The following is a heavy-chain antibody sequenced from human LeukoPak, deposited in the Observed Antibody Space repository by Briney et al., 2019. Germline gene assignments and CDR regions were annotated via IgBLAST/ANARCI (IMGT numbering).Heavy chain of an antibody. CDR2: ISGSGGST. CDR1: GFTFSSYA. Sequence: GGSLRLSCAASGFTFSSYAMSWVRPAPGKGLEWVSAISGSGGSTYYAESVKGRLTISRDNSKNTLYLQMNSLRAEDTAVYYCAKDPLGYFYYMDVWGKGTTVTVSS. V-gene: IGHV3-23*01. D-gene: IGHD2-21*01. J-gene: IGHJ6*03. CDR3: AKDPLGYFYYMDV.